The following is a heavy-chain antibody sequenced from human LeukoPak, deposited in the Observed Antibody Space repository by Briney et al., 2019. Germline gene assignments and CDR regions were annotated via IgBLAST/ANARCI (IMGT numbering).Heavy chain of an antibody. D-gene: IGHD5-18*01. Sequence: GGSLRLSCAASGFSFSDHYMSWIRQAPGKGLEWVSYISGSGNIMDYADFVKGRFTISRDNAKNSLYLQMNSLRADDTAVYYCAKERDTAMVTIDYWGQGTLVTVSS. V-gene: IGHV3-11*01. CDR1: GFSFSDHY. J-gene: IGHJ4*02. CDR3: AKERDTAMVTIDY. CDR2: ISGSGNIM.